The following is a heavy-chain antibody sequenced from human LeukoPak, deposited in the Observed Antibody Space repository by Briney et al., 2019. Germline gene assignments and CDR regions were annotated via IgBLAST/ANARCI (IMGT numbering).Heavy chain of an antibody. CDR1: GFTFSSYG. CDR3: ARDREAAGPFDY. J-gene: IGHJ4*02. V-gene: IGHV3-33*01. D-gene: IGHD6-13*01. Sequence: HAGGSLRLSCAASGFTFSSYGMHWVRQAPGKGLEWVAVIWYDGSNKYYADSVKGRFTISRDNSKNTLSLQMNILRAEDTAVYYCARDREAAGPFDYWGQGTLVTVS. CDR2: IWYDGSNK.